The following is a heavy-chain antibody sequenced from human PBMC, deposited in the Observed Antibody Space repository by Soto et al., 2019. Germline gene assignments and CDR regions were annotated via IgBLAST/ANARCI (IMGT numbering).Heavy chain of an antibody. CDR3: ARVKTGVTTFFDY. Sequence: QVQLVQSGAEEKKPGASVKVSCKASGYTFTSYPMHWVRQAPGQRLEWMGWINVGNGNTEYSQRFQGRVTITRDTSASTAYMKMSSLRSEDTAAYYCARVKTGVTTFFDYWGQGTLVTVSS. CDR1: GYTFTSYP. D-gene: IGHD4-17*01. V-gene: IGHV1-3*05. J-gene: IGHJ4*02. CDR2: INVGNGNT.